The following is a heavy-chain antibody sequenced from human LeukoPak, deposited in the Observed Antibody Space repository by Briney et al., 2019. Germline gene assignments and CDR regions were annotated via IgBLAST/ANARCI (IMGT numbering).Heavy chain of an antibody. V-gene: IGHV3-30*02. CDR2: IRYDGSNK. D-gene: IGHD3-10*01. J-gene: IGHJ4*02. CDR1: GFTFSSYG. Sequence: GGSLRLSCAASGFTFSSYGMHWVRQAPGKGLEWVALIRYDGSNKYYADSVKGRFTISRDNSKNTLYLQMNSLRAEDTAVYYCAKDASNYYGSGSYPDYWGQGTLVTVSS. CDR3: AKDASNYYGSGSYPDY.